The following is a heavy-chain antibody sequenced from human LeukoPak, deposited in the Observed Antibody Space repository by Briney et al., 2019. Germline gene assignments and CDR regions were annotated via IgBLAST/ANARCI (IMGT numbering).Heavy chain of an antibody. CDR2: INHSGST. J-gene: IGHJ4*02. CDR1: GGSFSGYY. V-gene: IGHV4-34*01. D-gene: IGHD2-2*01. Sequence: SVTLSLTCAVYGGSFSGYYWSWIRQPPGKGLEWIGEINHSGSTNYNPSLKSRVTISVDTSKNQFSLKLSSVTAADTAVYYCARRRGGYCSSTSCHIDYWGQGTLVTVSS. CDR3: ARRRGGYCSSTSCHIDY.